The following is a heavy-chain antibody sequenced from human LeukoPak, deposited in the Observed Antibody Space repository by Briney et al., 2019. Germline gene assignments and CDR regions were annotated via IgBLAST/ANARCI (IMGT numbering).Heavy chain of an antibody. CDR2: IYNSGST. V-gene: IGHV3-66*01. CDR1: LFTASSKY. J-gene: IGHJ3*02. Sequence: GGSLRLSCVLSLFTASSKYMSSVRQAPGKGLEWFSVIYNSGSTYYADSVKGRFTISRDNFKTTLYLQMNSLRAEDTAVYYCARGYYDSSGSAKFAFDIWGRGTMVTVSS. CDR3: ARGYYDSSGSAKFAFDI. D-gene: IGHD3-22*01.